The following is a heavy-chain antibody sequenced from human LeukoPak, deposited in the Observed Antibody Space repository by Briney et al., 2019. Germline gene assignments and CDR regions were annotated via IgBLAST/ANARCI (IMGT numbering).Heavy chain of an antibody. Sequence: PSETLSLTCTVSGGSISSYYWCWIRQPPGKGLEWIGYIYYSGSTNYNPSLKSRVTISVDTSKNQFSLKLSSVTAADTAVYYCARESYCGGDCYSDYYYYYGMDVWGQGTTVTVSS. CDR2: IYYSGST. CDR1: GGSISSYY. J-gene: IGHJ6*02. D-gene: IGHD2-21*02. V-gene: IGHV4-59*01. CDR3: ARESYCGGDCYSDYYYYYGMDV.